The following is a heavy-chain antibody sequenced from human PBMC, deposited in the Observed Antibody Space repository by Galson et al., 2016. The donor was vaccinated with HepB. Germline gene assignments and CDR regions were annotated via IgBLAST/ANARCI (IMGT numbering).Heavy chain of an antibody. CDR3: AKGAGPGKVDWFDP. J-gene: IGHJ5*02. CDR1: GFISSNYA. D-gene: IGHD6-13*01. V-gene: IGHV3-23*01. CDR2: IIGDGSRT. Sequence: SLRLSCAASGFISSNYAMMWVRQAPGKGLEWVSTIIGDGSRTYIADSVKGRFGISRDNSKNTLYLQMNSLRADDTAVYYCAKGAGPGKVDWFDPWGQGTLVTVAS.